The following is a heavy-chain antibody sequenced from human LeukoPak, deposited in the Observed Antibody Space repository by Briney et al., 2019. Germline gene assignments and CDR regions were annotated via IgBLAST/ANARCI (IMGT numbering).Heavy chain of an antibody. CDR1: GFTFSNYW. CDR3: ARPPTYNWSIDY. J-gene: IGHJ4*02. CDR2: IKQDGSEK. V-gene: IGHV3-7*01. D-gene: IGHD1-20*01. Sequence: GGSLRLSCAASGFTFSNYWMSWVRQAPGKGLEWVANIKQDGSEKYYVDSVKGRFTIFRNNAKNSLYLQMDSLRAEDTAMYYCARPPTYNWSIDYWGQGTLVTVSS.